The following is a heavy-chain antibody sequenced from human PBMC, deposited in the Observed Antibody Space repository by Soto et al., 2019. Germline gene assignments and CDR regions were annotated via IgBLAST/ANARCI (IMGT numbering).Heavy chain of an antibody. V-gene: IGHV3-23*01. J-gene: IGHJ4*02. CDR1: GFTFSSYA. CDR2: ISGSGGST. CDR3: AKDKGGYSGYPGY. Sequence: PGGSLRLSCAASGFTFSSYAMSWVRQAPGKGLEWVSAISGSGGSTYYADSVKGRFTISRDNSKNTLYLQMNSLRAEDTAVYYFAKDKGGYSGYPGYWGQGTLVTVSS. D-gene: IGHD5-12*01.